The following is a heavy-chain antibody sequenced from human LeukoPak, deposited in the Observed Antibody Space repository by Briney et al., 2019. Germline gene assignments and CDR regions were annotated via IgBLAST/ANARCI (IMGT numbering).Heavy chain of an antibody. CDR3: ARGPPDY. CDR1: GGTFSSYA. Sequence: ASVKVSCKASGGTFSSYAISWVRQAPGQGLEWMGWMNPNSGNTGYAQKFQGRVTMTRNTSISTAYMELSSLRSEDTAVYYCARGPPDYWGQGTLVTVSS. CDR2: MNPNSGNT. J-gene: IGHJ4*02. V-gene: IGHV1-8*02.